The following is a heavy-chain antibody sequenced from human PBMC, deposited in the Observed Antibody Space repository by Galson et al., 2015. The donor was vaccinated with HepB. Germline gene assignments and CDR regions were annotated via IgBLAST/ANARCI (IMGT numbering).Heavy chain of an antibody. Sequence: CAISGDSVSRHTASWNWIRQSPSRGLEWLGRAYYRTKWYSDSAVSVRSRITVNADTSKNQFSLQLNSVTPEDTAVHYCARGRLGIEVSLFDPWGQGSLVIVSS. CDR2: AYYRTKWYS. CDR1: GDSVSRHTAS. V-gene: IGHV6-1*01. J-gene: IGHJ5*02. D-gene: IGHD5/OR15-5a*01. CDR3: ARGRLGIEVSLFDP.